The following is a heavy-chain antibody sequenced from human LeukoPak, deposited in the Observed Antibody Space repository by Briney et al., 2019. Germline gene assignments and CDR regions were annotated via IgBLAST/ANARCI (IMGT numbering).Heavy chain of an antibody. CDR1: GFTFDDYG. Sequence: PGGSLRLSCAASGFTFDDYGMSWVRQAPGKGLEWVSGINWNGGSTGYADSVKGRFTISRDNAKNSLYLQMNSLRAEDTAVYYCTRDQGAYRTDYDYGLDVWGRGTTVTVSS. V-gene: IGHV3-20*04. CDR2: INWNGGST. J-gene: IGHJ6*02. CDR3: TRDQGAYRTDYDYGLDV. D-gene: IGHD4/OR15-4a*01.